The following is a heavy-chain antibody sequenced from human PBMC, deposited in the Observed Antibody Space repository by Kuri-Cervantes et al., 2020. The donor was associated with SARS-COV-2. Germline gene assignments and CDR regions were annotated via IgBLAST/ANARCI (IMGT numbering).Heavy chain of an antibody. CDR1: GFTFSSYA. CDR2: ISYDGSNK. J-gene: IGHJ3*02. D-gene: IGHD1-1*01. V-gene: IGHV3-30-3*01. Sequence: GGSLKISCAASGFTFSSYAMHWVRQAPGKGLEWVAVISYDGSNKYYADSVKGRFTISRDNSKNTLYLQMNSLRAEDTAVYYCARDLYMRRLDAFDIWGQGTMVTVSS. CDR3: ARDLYMRRLDAFDI.